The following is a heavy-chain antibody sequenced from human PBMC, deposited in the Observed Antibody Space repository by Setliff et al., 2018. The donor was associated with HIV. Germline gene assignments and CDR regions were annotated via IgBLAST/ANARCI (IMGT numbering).Heavy chain of an antibody. V-gene: IGHV1-8*01. CDR2: MNPNSGNT. D-gene: IGHD6-19*01. CDR3: ARLGSGWSDSYYYAMDI. CDR1: GSTFSTYD. Sequence: GASVKVSCKASGSTFSTYDINWVRQAPGQGPEWMGWMNPNSGNTGYAPKLQGRVTMTRNTSISTAYMELRSLRSDDTAVYFCARLGSGWSDSYYYAMDIWGQGTTVTVSS. J-gene: IGHJ6*02.